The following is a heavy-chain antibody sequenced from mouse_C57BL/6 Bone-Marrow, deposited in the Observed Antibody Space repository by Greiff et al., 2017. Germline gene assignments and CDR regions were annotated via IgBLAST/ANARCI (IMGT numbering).Heavy chain of an antibody. CDR3: AHYYGSSYWYFDV. J-gene: IGHJ1*03. Sequence: QVQLQQSGAELARPGASVKLSCKASGYTFTSYGISWVKQRTGQGLEWIGEIYPRSGNTYYNEKFKGKATLTADKSSSTAYMELRSLTPEDSAVYFCAHYYGSSYWYFDVWGTGTTVTVSS. CDR2: IYPRSGNT. D-gene: IGHD1-1*01. V-gene: IGHV1-81*01. CDR1: GYTFTSYG.